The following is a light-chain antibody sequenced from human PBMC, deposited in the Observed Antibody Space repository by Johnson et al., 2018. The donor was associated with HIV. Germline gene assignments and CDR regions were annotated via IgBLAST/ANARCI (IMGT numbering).Light chain of an antibody. J-gene: IGLJ1*01. CDR3: GTWGSSLSAGV. CDR2: ENN. Sequence: QSVLTQPPSVSAAPGQKVTISCFGSDSNIGNNYVSWYQQLPGTAPKLLIYENNKRPSGIPDRFPGSKSGTSATLGITGLPTGDEADYYCGTWGSSLSAGVFGTGTKVTVL. CDR1: DSNIGNNY. V-gene: IGLV1-51*02.